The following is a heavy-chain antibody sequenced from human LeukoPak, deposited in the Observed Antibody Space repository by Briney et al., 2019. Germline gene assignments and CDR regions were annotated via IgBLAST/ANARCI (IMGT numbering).Heavy chain of an antibody. CDR1: GYSFTTFY. J-gene: IGHJ3*02. V-gene: IGHV1-46*01. Sequence: AASVRVSCKASGYSFTTFYMHLVRQAPGQGREWIGIINPSGGTTSQAQKSQGRVTMTRDTSTSTVYMELSSLRSEDTAVYYCASLATIGSDSFDIWGQGTMVTVYS. CDR2: INPSGGTT. CDR3: ASLATIGSDSFDI. D-gene: IGHD2-2*03.